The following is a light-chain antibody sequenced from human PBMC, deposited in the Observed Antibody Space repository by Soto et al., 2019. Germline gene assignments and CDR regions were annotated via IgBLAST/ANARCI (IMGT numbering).Light chain of an antibody. CDR2: SSS. CDR1: QTINNN. V-gene: IGKV1-39*01. CDR3: QQTYITPIT. Sequence: DIEMTQSPASLSASVGDRVTISCRTSQTINNNLNWYQQRPGKAPKLLIYSSSSLMSGVPPRFSGSGSGTDFTLTISIRQPEDFATYFCQQTYITPITFGQETRLDIK. J-gene: IGKJ5*01.